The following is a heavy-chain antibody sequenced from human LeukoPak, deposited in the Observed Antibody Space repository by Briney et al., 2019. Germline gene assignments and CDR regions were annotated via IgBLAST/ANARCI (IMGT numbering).Heavy chain of an antibody. J-gene: IGHJ4*02. D-gene: IGHD6-13*01. CDR1: GGSISSSSYY. CDR2: IYYSGST. V-gene: IGHV4-39*07. CDR3: AITDAAAGHPFDY. Sequence: SETLSLTCTVSGGSISSSSYYWGWIRQPPRKGLEWIGSIYYSGSTYYNPSLKSRVTISVDTSKNQFSLELSSVTAADTAVYYCAITDAAAGHPFDYWGQGTLVTVSS.